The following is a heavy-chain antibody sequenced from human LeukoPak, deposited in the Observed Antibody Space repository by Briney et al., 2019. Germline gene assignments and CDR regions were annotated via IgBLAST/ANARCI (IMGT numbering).Heavy chain of an antibody. CDR1: GYTFTGQH. CDR2: LNPNSGST. CDR3: ARDSIVGATLDY. Sequence: ASVKVSCKASGYTFTGQHIHWVRQAPGQGLEWMGWLNPNSGSTNYAQQFQGRVTMTRDTSINTAYMELSSLRSDDTAVYYCARDSIVGATLDYWGQGTLVTVSS. J-gene: IGHJ4*02. V-gene: IGHV1-2*02. D-gene: IGHD1-26*01.